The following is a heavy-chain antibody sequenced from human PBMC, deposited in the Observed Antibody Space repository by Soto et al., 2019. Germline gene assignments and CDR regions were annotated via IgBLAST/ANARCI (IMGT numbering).Heavy chain of an antibody. D-gene: IGHD5-12*01. CDR3: ARLEVHSGYDPFMHYYYGMDV. Sequence: PSETLSLTCTVSGGSISSSSYYWGWIRQPPGKGLEWIGSIYYSGSTYYNPSLKSRVTISVDTSKNQFSLKLSSVTAADTAVYYCARLEVHSGYDPFMHYYYGMDVWGQGTTVTVSS. CDR2: IYYSGST. J-gene: IGHJ6*02. CDR1: GGSISSSSYY. V-gene: IGHV4-39*01.